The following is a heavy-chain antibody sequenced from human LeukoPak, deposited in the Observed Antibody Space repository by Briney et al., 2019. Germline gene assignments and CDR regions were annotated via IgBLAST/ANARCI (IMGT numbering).Heavy chain of an antibody. CDR1: GFTFSSYS. Sequence: PGGSLRLSCAASGFTFSSYSMNWVRQAPGKGLEWVSYISSSGSSINYADSVKGRFTISRDNAKNSLYLQMNSLRAEDTAVYYCASTKLPPITIFGVAGDAFDIWGQGTMVTVSS. J-gene: IGHJ3*02. CDR2: ISSSGSSI. V-gene: IGHV3-21*05. CDR3: ASTKLPPITIFGVAGDAFDI. D-gene: IGHD3-3*01.